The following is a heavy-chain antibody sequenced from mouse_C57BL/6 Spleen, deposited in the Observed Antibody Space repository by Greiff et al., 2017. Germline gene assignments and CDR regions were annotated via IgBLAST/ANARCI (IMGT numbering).Heavy chain of an antibody. V-gene: IGHV1-55*01. J-gene: IGHJ2*01. Sequence: QVQLKQPGAELVKPGASVKMSCKASGYTFTSYWITWVKQRPGQGLEWIGDIYPGSGSTNYNEKFKSKATLTVDTSSSTAYMQLSSLTSEDSAVYYCARGGDDYEGYFDYWGQGTTLTVSS. CDR1: GYTFTSYW. CDR3: ARGGDDYEGYFDY. CDR2: IYPGSGST. D-gene: IGHD2-4*01.